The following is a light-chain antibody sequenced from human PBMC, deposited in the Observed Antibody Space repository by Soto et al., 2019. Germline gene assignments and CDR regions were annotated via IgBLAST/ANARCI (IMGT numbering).Light chain of an antibody. Sequence: EIVLTQSPATLSLSPGERATLSCRASQSVSDYLAWYQHKPGQAPRLLIYAASNRATGIPARFSGSGSATYFTLTINNLDPEESAVYYCQHRTNWPLTFGGGTKGEI. J-gene: IGKJ4*01. V-gene: IGKV3-11*01. CDR1: QSVSDY. CDR2: AAS. CDR3: QHRTNWPLT.